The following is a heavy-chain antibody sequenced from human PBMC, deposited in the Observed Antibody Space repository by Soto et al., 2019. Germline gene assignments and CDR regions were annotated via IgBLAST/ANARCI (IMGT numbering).Heavy chain of an antibody. CDR3: VKGNYDATGYYYSGPDWFDP. Sequence: GGSLRLSCSASGFSFNTYAMYWVRQAPGSGLEFVSALSGDGHSTCYTDSVKGRFTISRDNSKNTLYLRMSSLRVEDTAVYYCVKGNYDATGYYYSGPDWFDPWGQGTLVTVPS. V-gene: IGHV3-64D*06. CDR1: GFSFNTYA. J-gene: IGHJ5*02. D-gene: IGHD3-22*01. CDR2: LSGDGHST.